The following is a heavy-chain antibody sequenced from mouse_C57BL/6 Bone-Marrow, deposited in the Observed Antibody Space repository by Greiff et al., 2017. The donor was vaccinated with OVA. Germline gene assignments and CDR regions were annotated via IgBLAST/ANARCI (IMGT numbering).Heavy chain of an antibody. CDR1: GYTFTSYW. D-gene: IGHD3-3*01. V-gene: IGHV1-59*01. Sequence: QVQLQQPGAELVRPGTSVKLSCKASGYTFTSYWMHWVKQRPGQGLEWIGVIDPSDSYPNYNQKFKGKATLMVDTSSSAAYMQLSSLTSEDSAVYYCARMRGTGYFDYWGQGTTLTVSS. J-gene: IGHJ2*01. CDR3: ARMRGTGYFDY. CDR2: IDPSDSYP.